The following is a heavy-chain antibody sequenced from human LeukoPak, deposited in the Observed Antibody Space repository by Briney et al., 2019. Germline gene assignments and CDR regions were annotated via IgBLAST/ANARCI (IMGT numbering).Heavy chain of an antibody. V-gene: IGHV5-51*01. CDR1: GYSFSTYW. CDR3: VGSSGYSDYYLHH. D-gene: IGHD3-22*01. J-gene: IGHJ4*02. Sequence: RGESLKISCKGSGYSFSTYWIGWVRQMPGEGLDWMGIIYPADSDTTYSPSFQGQVTISADKSISTAYLQWSSLKASDTAMYYCVGSSGYSDYYLHHWGQGTLVTVSS. CDR2: IYPADSDT.